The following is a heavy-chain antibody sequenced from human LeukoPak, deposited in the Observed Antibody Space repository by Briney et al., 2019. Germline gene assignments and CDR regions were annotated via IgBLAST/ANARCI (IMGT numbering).Heavy chain of an antibody. D-gene: IGHD6-13*01. CDR1: GFTFSSYG. CDR2: IRFDGRNI. J-gene: IGHJ4*02. CDR3: AKAVGYSSSYLGY. Sequence: PGGSLRLSCAASGFTFSSYGMHWVRQAPGKGLEWVAFIRFDGRNIYYADSVKGRFTISRDNSKNTLYLRMNSLRGEDTAVYYCAKAVGYSSSYLGYWGQGTLVTVSS. V-gene: IGHV3-30*02.